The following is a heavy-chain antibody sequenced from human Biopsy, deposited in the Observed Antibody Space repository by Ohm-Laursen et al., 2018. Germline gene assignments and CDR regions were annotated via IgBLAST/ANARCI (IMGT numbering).Heavy chain of an antibody. CDR1: GYTFTSYD. CDR2: LNPVSGNS. Sequence: GASVKVSCKASGYTFTSYDITWVRQASGQGPEWIGWLNPVSGNSNFGQKFRGRVTVTSDTSISTAYMELSGLTSDDTAVYYCAKGQDLRGGAEYFQHWGQGALVTVSS. D-gene: IGHD2-15*01. J-gene: IGHJ1*01. CDR3: AKGQDLRGGAEYFQH. V-gene: IGHV1-8*01.